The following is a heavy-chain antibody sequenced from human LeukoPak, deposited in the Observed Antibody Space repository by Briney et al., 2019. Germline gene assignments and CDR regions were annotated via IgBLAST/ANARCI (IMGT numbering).Heavy chain of an antibody. CDR3: ARDGYNPVAFDI. V-gene: IGHV4-34*01. Sequence: PSETLSLTCAVYGGSFSGYFWGWIRQPPGKGLEWIGNIYRTGTTFYNPSLQSRVSMSVDTSKNTFSLNLKSVTAADTAVYYCARDGYNPVAFDIWGQGTVVTVSS. J-gene: IGHJ3*02. CDR1: GGSFSGYF. CDR2: IYRTGTT. D-gene: IGHD5-24*01.